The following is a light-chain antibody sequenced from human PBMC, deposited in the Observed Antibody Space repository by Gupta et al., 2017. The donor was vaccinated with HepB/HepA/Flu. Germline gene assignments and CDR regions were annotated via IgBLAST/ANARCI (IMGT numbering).Light chain of an antibody. J-gene: IGKJ5*01. CDR2: AAS. CDR3: QQSESTSIT. Sequence: DIQMTQSPSSLSASVGDRVTITCRASQSISSYLNWYQQKPGKAPKLLIYAASSLQSGVPSRFSGSGSGTDFTLTISRLQPEDFATYYCQQSESTSITFGQGTLMEIK. V-gene: IGKV1-39*01. CDR1: QSISSY.